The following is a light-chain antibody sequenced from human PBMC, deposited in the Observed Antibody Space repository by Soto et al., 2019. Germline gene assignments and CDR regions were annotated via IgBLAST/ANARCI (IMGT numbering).Light chain of an antibody. CDR3: QHYNSYSEA. CDR2: KAS. V-gene: IGKV1-5*03. Sequence: SPAAVSGYVGDRVTITCRVSQTISSWLAWYQQKPGKAPKLLIYKASTLKSGVPSRFSGSGSGTEFTLTISSLQPDDFAAYYCQHYNSYSEAFGEGTKVDIK. CDR1: QTISSW. J-gene: IGKJ1*01.